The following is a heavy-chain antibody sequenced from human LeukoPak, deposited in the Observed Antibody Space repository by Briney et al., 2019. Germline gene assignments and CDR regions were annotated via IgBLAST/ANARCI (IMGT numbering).Heavy chain of an antibody. V-gene: IGHV4-30-4*08. D-gene: IGHD1-7*01. Sequence: SETLSLTCTVSGGSISSGDYYWSWIRQPPGKGLEWIGYIYHSGSTYYNPSLKSRVTISVDRSKNQFSLKLSSVTAADTAVYYCARGDPRGWNYGYFDYWGQGTLVTVSS. CDR1: GGSISSGDYY. J-gene: IGHJ4*02. CDR2: IYHSGST. CDR3: ARGDPRGWNYGYFDY.